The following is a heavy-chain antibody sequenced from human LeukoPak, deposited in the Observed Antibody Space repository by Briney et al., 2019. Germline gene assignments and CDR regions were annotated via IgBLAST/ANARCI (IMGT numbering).Heavy chain of an antibody. D-gene: IGHD5-18*01. Sequence: SETLSLTCTVSGGSISSIGYYWGWIRQPPEKGLEGIGSMYYSGATYYNPSLKSRVTISVDTSKNQFSLKLSSVSAADTAVYYCARHRGDSYGPIDYWGQGTLVTVSS. CDR1: GGSISSIGYY. V-gene: IGHV4-39*01. CDR2: MYYSGAT. J-gene: IGHJ4*02. CDR3: ARHRGDSYGPIDY.